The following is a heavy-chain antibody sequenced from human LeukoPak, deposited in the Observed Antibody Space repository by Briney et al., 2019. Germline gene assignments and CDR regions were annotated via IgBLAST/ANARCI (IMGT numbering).Heavy chain of an antibody. CDR3: AKERGNDFGASSPYFDN. J-gene: IGHJ4*02. CDR2: IYSDNT. Sequence: GGSLRLSCTVSGFTVSSNSMSWVRQAPGKGLEWVSFIYSDNTHYSDSVKGRFTISRDNSKNTLYLQMNRLRAEDTAVYYCAKERGNDFGASSPYFDNWGQGTLVTVYS. V-gene: IGHV3-53*01. CDR1: GFTVSSNS. D-gene: IGHD4-23*01.